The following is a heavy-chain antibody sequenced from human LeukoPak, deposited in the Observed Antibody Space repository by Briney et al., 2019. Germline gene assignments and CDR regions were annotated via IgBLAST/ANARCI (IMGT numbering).Heavy chain of an antibody. Sequence: GRSLRLSCTASGFTFGDYAMSWFRQAPGKGLEWVGFIRSKAYGGTTEYAASVKGRFTISRDDSKSIAYLQMNSLKTEDTAVYYCTRVVSTGRYYYDSSGYNDYWGQGTLVTVSS. CDR1: GFTFGDYA. J-gene: IGHJ4*02. CDR3: TRVVSTGRYYYDSSGYNDY. CDR2: IRSKAYGGTT. V-gene: IGHV3-49*03. D-gene: IGHD3-22*01.